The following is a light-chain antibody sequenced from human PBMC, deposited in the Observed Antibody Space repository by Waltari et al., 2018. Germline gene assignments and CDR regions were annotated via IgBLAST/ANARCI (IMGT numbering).Light chain of an antibody. V-gene: IGLV2-14*03. Sequence: QSALTQPASVSGSPGQSITISCSGTSSDVGAYNYVCWYQQHPGKAPKLIIYDVSVRPSGVSNRFPGSKSGNTASLTISGLHTEDEADYYCGTSTTTRNHVFGTGTKVTVL. J-gene: IGLJ1*01. CDR2: DVS. CDR1: SSDVGAYNY. CDR3: GTSTTTRNHV.